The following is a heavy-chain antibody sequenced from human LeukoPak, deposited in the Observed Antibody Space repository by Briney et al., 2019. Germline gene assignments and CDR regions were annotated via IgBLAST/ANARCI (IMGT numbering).Heavy chain of an antibody. J-gene: IGHJ6*02. CDR1: GFTVSSNY. V-gene: IGHV3-53*01. Sequence: PGGSLRLSCAASGFTVSSNYMSWVRQAPGKGLEWVSVMYSGGNTYYADSVKGRFTISRDNSKNTLHLQMNSLRAEDTAVYYCVRDSAKSPSTYYDFWSGHKNGPQRYYYYGMDVWGQGTTVTVSS. CDR2: MYSGGNT. CDR3: VRDSAKSPSTYYDFWSGHKNGPQRYYYYGMDV. D-gene: IGHD3-3*01.